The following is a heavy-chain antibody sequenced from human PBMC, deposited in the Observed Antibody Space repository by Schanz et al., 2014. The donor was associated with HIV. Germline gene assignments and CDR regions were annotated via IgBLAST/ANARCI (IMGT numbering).Heavy chain of an antibody. CDR1: GFSFSTYG. J-gene: IGHJ6*02. CDR3: ASDGSGSYLTLSLLYYGMDV. D-gene: IGHD3-10*01. CDR2: ISYDGTDK. Sequence: QVQLVESGGGVVQPGRSLRLPCAASGFSFSTYGMHWVRQAPGKGLEWVAVISYDGTDKYYADSVKGRFTISRDNSKNTLYLQMNSLTAEDTAVYYCASDGSGSYLTLSLLYYGMDVWGQGTTVTVSS. V-gene: IGHV3-30*03.